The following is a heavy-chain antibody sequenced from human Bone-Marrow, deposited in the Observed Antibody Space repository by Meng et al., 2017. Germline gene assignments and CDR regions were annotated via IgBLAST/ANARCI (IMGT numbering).Heavy chain of an antibody. CDR2: IYHSGST. Sequence: QLQLQESGPGLVKPSETLSLTCTVSGASISSGNWWSWVRQPPGKGLEWIGEIYHSGSTNYNPSLKSRVTISVDKSKNQFSLKLSSVTAADTAVYYCARVSLQATIAAAGVVWFDPWGQGTLVTVSS. V-gene: IGHV4-4*02. D-gene: IGHD6-13*01. CDR3: ARVSLQATIAAAGVVWFDP. J-gene: IGHJ5*02. CDR1: GASISSGNW.